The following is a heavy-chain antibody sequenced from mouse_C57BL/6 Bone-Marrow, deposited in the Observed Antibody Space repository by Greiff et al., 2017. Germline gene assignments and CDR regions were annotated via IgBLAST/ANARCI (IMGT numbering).Heavy chain of an antibody. V-gene: IGHV5-4*01. CDR1: GFTFSSYA. J-gene: IGHJ3*01. CDR3: ARDIYEGFAY. Sequence: EVQLVESGGGLVKPGGSLKLSCAASGFTFSSYAMSWVRQTPEKRLEWVATISDGGSYTYYPDNVKGRFTISRDNAKNNLYLQMSHLKSEDTAMYYCARDIYEGFAYWGQGTLVTVSA. D-gene: IGHD2-3*01. CDR2: ISDGGSYT.